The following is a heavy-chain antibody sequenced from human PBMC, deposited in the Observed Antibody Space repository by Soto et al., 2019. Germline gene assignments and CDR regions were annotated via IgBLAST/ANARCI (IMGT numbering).Heavy chain of an antibody. Sequence: QVQLVQSGAEVKKPGASVKVSCRISGDSLTDLSIHWVRQAPGKGLEWMGGFDYEDDEAIYAQKFQGRATMTEDTSTGTAYMELSSLTYEDTAVYYCATGGYRNWFDPWGQGTLVTVSS. CDR1: GDSLTDLS. V-gene: IGHV1-24*01. J-gene: IGHJ5*02. CDR2: FDYEDDEA. CDR3: ATGGYRNWFDP. D-gene: IGHD2-2*01.